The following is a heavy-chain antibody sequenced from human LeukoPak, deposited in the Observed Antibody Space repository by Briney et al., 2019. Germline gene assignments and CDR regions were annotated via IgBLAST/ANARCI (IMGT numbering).Heavy chain of an antibody. D-gene: IGHD3-22*01. V-gene: IGHV3-48*03. CDR1: GFIFSRYE. CDR2: ISTSGSGI. CDR3: ARRGFYDTSGYLFDY. J-gene: IGHJ4*02. Sequence: GGSLRLSCVASGFIFSRYEMYWVRQAPGKGLEWVSYISTSGSGIYYADSVKGRFTIPRDNAKNSLYLQMNSLRAEDTAVYYCARRGFYDTSGYLFDYWGQGTLVTVSS.